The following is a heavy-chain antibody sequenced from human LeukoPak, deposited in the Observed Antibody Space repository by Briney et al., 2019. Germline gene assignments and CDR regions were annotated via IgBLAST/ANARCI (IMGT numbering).Heavy chain of an antibody. CDR3: ARHFRTDSKNGMDV. Sequence: SETLSLTCTVSGGSISSSSYYWGWIRQPPGKGLEWIGSIYYSGSTNYNPSLKSRVTISVDTSKNQFSLKLSSVTAADTAVYYCARHFRTDSKNGMDVWGQGTTVTVSS. V-gene: IGHV4-39*01. CDR2: IYYSGST. CDR1: GGSISSSSYY. J-gene: IGHJ6*02.